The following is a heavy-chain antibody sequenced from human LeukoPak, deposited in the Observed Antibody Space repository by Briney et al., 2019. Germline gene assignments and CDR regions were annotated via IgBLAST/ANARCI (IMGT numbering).Heavy chain of an antibody. J-gene: IGHJ4*02. D-gene: IGHD6-19*01. CDR2: IYTSGKT. V-gene: IGHV4-4*07. Sequence: SETLSLTCTISGGSISSYYWNWIRQPAGKGLEWIGRIYTSGKTDHNPSLKSRVTISVDTSKNQFSLKLSSVTAADMAVYYCAWQAVAGPIDYWGQGTLVTVSS. CDR3: AWQAVAGPIDY. CDR1: GGSISSYY.